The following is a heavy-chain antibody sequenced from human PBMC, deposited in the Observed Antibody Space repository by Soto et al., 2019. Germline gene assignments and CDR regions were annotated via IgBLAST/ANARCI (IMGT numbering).Heavy chain of an antibody. J-gene: IGHJ4*02. V-gene: IGHV3-23*01. Sequence: HPGGSLRLSCAASGFTFSSYAMSWVRQAPEKRLERVSAISGSGGSTYYADSAKGRFTISRDNSKNTLYLQMNSLRAEDTAVYYCAKAPSGVVLVPAAMGGPLGYWGQGTLVTVSS. CDR2: ISGSGGST. D-gene: IGHD2-2*01. CDR1: GFTFSSYA. CDR3: AKAPSGVVLVPAAMGGPLGY.